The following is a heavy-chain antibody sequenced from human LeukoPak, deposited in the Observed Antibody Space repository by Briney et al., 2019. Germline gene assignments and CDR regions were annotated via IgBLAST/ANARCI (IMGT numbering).Heavy chain of an antibody. V-gene: IGHV3-48*03. Sequence: GGSLRLSCAASGFDFGANEMNWVRQAPGTGLEWVAYFAGSDTMKYYADSVRGRFTISRDNAKNSLYLQMNSLRAEDTALYYCTTLGYHLDSWGQGTLVTVSS. CDR2: FAGSDTMK. CDR1: GFDFGANE. CDR3: TTLGYHLDS. J-gene: IGHJ4*02. D-gene: IGHD3-22*01.